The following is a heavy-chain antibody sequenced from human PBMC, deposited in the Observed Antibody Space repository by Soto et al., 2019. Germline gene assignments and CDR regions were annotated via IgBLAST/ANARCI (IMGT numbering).Heavy chain of an antibody. D-gene: IGHD6-13*01. V-gene: IGHV3-15*01. CDR1: GFTFSNAW. J-gene: IGHJ4*02. CDR2: IKSKTDGGTT. Sequence: GGSLRLSCAASGFTFSNAWMSWVRQAPGKGLEWVGRIKSKTDGGTTDYAAPVKGRFTISRDDSKNTLYLQMNSLQTEDTAVYYWTTEVGQQLVNYFDYWGQGTLVTVSS. CDR3: TTEVGQQLVNYFDY.